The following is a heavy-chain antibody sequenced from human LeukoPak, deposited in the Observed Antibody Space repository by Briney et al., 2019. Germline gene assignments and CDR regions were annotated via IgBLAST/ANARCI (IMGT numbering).Heavy chain of an antibody. J-gene: IGHJ4*01. V-gene: IGHV3-23*01. CDR1: GFTFGNYA. Sequence: GGSLRLSCAASGFTFGNYAMSWVRQAPGKGLEWVSTISGSGGSTYYADSVKGRFTTSRDNSTNTLYVQMNSLRAEDTAVYYCAKTNAFGLEMATRGFDYWGQGTLVTVSS. D-gene: IGHD5-24*01. CDR3: AKTNAFGLEMATRGFDY. CDR2: ISGSGGST.